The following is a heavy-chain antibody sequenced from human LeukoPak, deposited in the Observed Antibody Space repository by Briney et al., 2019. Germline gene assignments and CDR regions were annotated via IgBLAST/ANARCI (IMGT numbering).Heavy chain of an antibody. J-gene: IGHJ6*03. CDR1: GYTFTSYG. V-gene: IGHV1-18*01. Sequence: ASVKVSCKASGYTFTSYGISWVRQAPGQGLEWMGWISAYNGNTNYAQKLQGRVTMTTDTSTSTAYMELRSLRSDDTAVYYCAREFHNYYYYHMDVWGKGTTVTVSS. CDR3: AREFHNYYYYHMDV. CDR2: ISAYNGNT.